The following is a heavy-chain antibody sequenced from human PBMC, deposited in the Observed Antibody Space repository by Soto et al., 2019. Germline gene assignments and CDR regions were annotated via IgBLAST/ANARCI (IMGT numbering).Heavy chain of an antibody. CDR2: IYYSGST. J-gene: IGHJ5*02. Sequence: SETLSLTCTVSGGSISSSSYYWGWIRQPPGKGLEWIGSIYYSGSTYYNPSLKSRVTISVDTSKNQFSLKLSSVTAADTAVYYCARLRGVVATPYNWFDPWGQGTLVTVSS. CDR1: GGSISSSSYY. V-gene: IGHV4-39*01. CDR3: ARLRGVVATPYNWFDP. D-gene: IGHD3-3*01.